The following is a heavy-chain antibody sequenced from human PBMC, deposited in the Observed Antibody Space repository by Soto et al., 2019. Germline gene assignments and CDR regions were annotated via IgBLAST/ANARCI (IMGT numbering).Heavy chain of an antibody. J-gene: IGHJ6*02. V-gene: IGHV4-34*01. Sequence: QVQLQQWGAGLLKPSETLSLTCAVYGGSFSGYYWSWIRQPPGKGLEWIGEINHSGSTNYNPSLKSRATLAVDSSKNQFSRKRSSGTAGDTAVYYCARRPRGYSYGTPTTPYGMDVWGQGPTVTVSS. CDR2: INHSGST. CDR3: ARRPRGYSYGTPTTPYGMDV. D-gene: IGHD5-18*01. CDR1: GGSFSGYY.